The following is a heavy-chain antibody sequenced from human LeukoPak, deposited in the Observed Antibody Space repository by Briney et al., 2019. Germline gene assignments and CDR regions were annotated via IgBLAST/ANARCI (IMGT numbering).Heavy chain of an antibody. Sequence: GGSLRLSCAASGFTFSSYSMNWVRQAPGKGLEWVSSISSISSYIYYADSVKGRFTISRDNAKNSLYLQMNSLRAEDRAVYYCATTPAAAGTPNWFDPWGQGTLVTVSS. CDR3: ATTPAAAGTPNWFDP. V-gene: IGHV3-21*01. CDR2: ISSISSYI. D-gene: IGHD6-13*01. J-gene: IGHJ5*02. CDR1: GFTFSSYS.